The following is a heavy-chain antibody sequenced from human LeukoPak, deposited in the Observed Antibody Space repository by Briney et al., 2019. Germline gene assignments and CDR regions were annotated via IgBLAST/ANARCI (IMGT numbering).Heavy chain of an antibody. V-gene: IGHV3-30*14. CDR2: IASDGSYK. Sequence: GGSLRLSCAASGFTSSIYPMHWVRQAPGKGLGWVAVIASDGSYKYYADSVKGRFTISRDNSKSTLYLLMNSLRAEDTAVYYCASENDAFDIWGPGTVVTVSS. J-gene: IGHJ3*02. CDR3: ASENDAFDI. CDR1: GFTSSIYP.